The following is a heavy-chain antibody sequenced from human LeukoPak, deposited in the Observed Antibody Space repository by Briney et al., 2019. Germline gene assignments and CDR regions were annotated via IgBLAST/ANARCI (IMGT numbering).Heavy chain of an antibody. J-gene: IGHJ4*02. Sequence: TSETLSLTCTVSGGSISSGGYYWSWIRQHPGTGLEWIVYIYYSGSTYYNPSLKSRVTISVDTSKNQFSLKLSSVTAADTAVYYCARTSSGYPRQYYFDYWGQGTLVTVSS. V-gene: IGHV4-31*03. CDR1: GGSISSGGYY. D-gene: IGHD3-22*01. CDR3: ARTSSGYPRQYYFDY. CDR2: IYYSGST.